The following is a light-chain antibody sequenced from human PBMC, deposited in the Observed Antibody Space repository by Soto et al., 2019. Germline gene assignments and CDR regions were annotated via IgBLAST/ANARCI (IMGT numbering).Light chain of an antibody. CDR1: SSNIGAGYD. CDR2: GNN. Sequence: QSVLTQPPSVSGAPGQRVTISCTGSSSNIGAGYDVHWYQQLPGTAPKLLIYGNNNRPSGVPDQFSGSKSGTSASLAITGLQAEDEADYYCQSYDSSLSGVIFGGGTKVTVL. CDR3: QSYDSSLSGVI. V-gene: IGLV1-40*01. J-gene: IGLJ2*01.